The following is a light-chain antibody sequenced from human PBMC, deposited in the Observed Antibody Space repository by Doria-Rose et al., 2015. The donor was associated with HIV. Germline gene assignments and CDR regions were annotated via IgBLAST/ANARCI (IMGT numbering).Light chain of an antibody. Sequence: QSALIQPASVSGSPGQSITISCTGTRSDVGGYNFVSWYQQHPGKAPKLIIYEVSNRPSGVSNRFSGSKSGNTASLTISGPQAEDETDYYCSSYTSSSTFVSGTGTKVTVL. CDR3: SSYTSSSTFV. V-gene: IGLV2-14*01. CDR1: RSDVGGYNF. CDR2: EVS. J-gene: IGLJ1*01.